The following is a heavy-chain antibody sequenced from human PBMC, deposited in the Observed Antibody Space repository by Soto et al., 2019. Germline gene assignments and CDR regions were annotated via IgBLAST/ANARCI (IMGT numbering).Heavy chain of an antibody. D-gene: IGHD3-10*01. Sequence: QVQWVESGGGVVQPGRSLRLSCAASGFTFSSYGMQWVRQAPGKGLEWMAVIWYDGNSKDYGDSVRGRFTVSRDNSKNTLYLQMDSLRAEDTAVYYCARDSSSGEGFDFWGQGTLVTVSS. J-gene: IGHJ4*02. CDR2: IWYDGNSK. V-gene: IGHV3-33*01. CDR1: GFTFSSYG. CDR3: ARDSSSGEGFDF.